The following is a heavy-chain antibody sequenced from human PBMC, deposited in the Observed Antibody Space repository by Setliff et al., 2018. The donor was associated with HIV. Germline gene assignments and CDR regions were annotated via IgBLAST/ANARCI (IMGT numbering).Heavy chain of an antibody. CDR2: INPSEST. CDR1: GGSFSNHY. Sequence: SETLSLTCAVYGGSFSNHYWTWIRRPPGKGLEWIGEINPSESTHYNPSLKSRVTISVDTSKNQFSLILTSVTAADTAVYYCARGGDWTLDYWGRGSLVTVSS. V-gene: IGHV4-34*01. D-gene: IGHD2-21*02. CDR3: ARGGDWTLDY. J-gene: IGHJ4*02.